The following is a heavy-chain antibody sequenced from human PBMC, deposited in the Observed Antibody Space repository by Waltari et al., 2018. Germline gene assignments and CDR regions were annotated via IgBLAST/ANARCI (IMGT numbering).Heavy chain of an antibody. CDR3: ARRIYNWFDP. CDR2: IYHSGST. CDR1: GYSISSGYY. D-gene: IGHD1-20*01. Sequence: QEQLQESGPGLVKPSETLSLTCAVSGYSISSGYYWGWIRQPPGKGLEWIGSIYHSGSTYYNPSLKSRVTISVDTSKNQFSLKLSSVTAADTAVYYCARRIYNWFDPWGQGTLVTVSS. V-gene: IGHV4-38-2*01. J-gene: IGHJ5*02.